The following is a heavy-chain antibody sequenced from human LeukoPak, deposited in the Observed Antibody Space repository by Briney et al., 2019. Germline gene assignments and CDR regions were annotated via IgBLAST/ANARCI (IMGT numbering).Heavy chain of an antibody. CDR1: GVSVSSGSYF. CDR2: IYHDGST. J-gene: IGHJ5*01. CDR3: ATFFDFWFGP. D-gene: IGHD5/OR15-5a*01. Sequence: SETLSLTCTVSGVSVSSGSYFWSWIRQPPGEGPQWIGYIYHDGSTNYSPSLRSRVSISVDTSKNQFSLKLSSVTTADTAVYFCATFFDFWFGPWGQGTPVTVSS. V-gene: IGHV4-61*01.